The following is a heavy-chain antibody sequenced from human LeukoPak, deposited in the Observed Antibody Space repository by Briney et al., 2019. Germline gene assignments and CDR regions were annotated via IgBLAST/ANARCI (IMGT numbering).Heavy chain of an antibody. V-gene: IGHV3-48*01. CDR2: ISSSSSTI. D-gene: IGHD6-19*01. Sequence: GGSLRLSCAASGFTFSSCSMNWVRQAPGKGLEWVSYISSSSSTIYYADSVKGRFTISRDNAKNSLYLQMNSLRAEDTAVYYCARAGSGWYHYYYYYMDVWGKGTTVTVSS. CDR3: ARAGSGWYHYYYYYMDV. J-gene: IGHJ6*03. CDR1: GFTFSSCS.